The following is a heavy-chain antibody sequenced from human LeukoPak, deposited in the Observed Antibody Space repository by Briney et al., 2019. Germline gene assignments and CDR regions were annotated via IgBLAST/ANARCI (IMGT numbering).Heavy chain of an antibody. V-gene: IGHV1-2*02. Sequence: ASVKVSCKASGYTFTGYYMHWVRQAPGQGLEWMGWINPNSGGTNYAQRFQGRVTMTRDTSISTAYMELSRLRSDDTAVYYCARGTAMVYYFDYWGQGTLVTVSS. CDR1: GYTFTGYY. CDR2: INPNSGGT. J-gene: IGHJ4*02. CDR3: ARGTAMVYYFDY. D-gene: IGHD5-18*01.